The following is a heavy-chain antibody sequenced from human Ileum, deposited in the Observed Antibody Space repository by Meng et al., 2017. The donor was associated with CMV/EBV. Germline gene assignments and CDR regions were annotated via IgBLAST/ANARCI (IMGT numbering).Heavy chain of an antibody. Sequence: GGSLRLSCVASGFTFSNYAMHWVRQAPGKGLEWVAFVRHDVTEYYADFVKGRFVISRDNSKNMLSLQMNSLRPEDTAVYHCVKGRAITAATRDYFGFWGQGTLVTVSS. J-gene: IGHJ4*02. V-gene: IGHV3-30*02. CDR1: GFTFSNYA. CDR2: VRHDVTE. CDR3: VKGRAITAATRDYFGF. D-gene: IGHD2-2*01.